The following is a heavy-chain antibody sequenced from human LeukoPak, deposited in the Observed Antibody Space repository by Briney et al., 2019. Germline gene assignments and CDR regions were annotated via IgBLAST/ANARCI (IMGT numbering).Heavy chain of an antibody. CDR1: GFTFDDYA. CDR3: AKDWGYSSGSLDY. J-gene: IGHJ4*02. Sequence: GRSLRLSCAASGFTFDDYAMHWVRQAPGKGLEWVAFIRYDGTDKYLADSVKGRFTISRDNSKNTLYLQMNSLRPEDTAVYYCAKDWGYSSGSLDYWGQGTLVSVSS. D-gene: IGHD6-19*01. CDR2: IRYDGTDK. V-gene: IGHV3-30*02.